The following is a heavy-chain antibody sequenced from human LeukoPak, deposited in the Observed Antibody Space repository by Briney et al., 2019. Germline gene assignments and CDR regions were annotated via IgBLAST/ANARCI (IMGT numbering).Heavy chain of an antibody. D-gene: IGHD3-16*02. CDR2: INHRGST. CDR3: ARGGYDYVWGSYRSRWFDP. J-gene: IGHJ5*02. CDR1: GGTFSGYY. V-gene: IGHV4-34*01. Sequence: SETLSLTCAVYGGTFSGYYWSWIRQPPGKGLEWIGEINHRGSTNYNPSLKSRVTISVDTSKNQFSLTLSSVTAADTAVYYCARGGYDYVWGSYRSRWFDPWGQGTLVTVSS.